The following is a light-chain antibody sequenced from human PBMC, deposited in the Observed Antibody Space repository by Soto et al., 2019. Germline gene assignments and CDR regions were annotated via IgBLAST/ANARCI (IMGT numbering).Light chain of an antibody. CDR2: GVS. CDR3: LPYGSSPWT. Sequence: EIVLTQSPGTLSLSPGERATLSCRASQSVSSNYLAWYQQKPGQAPRLLMYGVSSRATGIPDRFSGSGSGTDFTLTISRLEPEDFAVYYCLPYGSSPWTFGQGTKVEIK. CDR1: QSVSSNY. V-gene: IGKV3-20*01. J-gene: IGKJ1*01.